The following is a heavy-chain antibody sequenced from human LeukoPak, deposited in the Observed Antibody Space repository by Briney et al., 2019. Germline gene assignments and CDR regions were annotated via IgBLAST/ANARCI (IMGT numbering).Heavy chain of an antibody. CDR3: ARGSHEAAAALDY. J-gene: IGHJ4*02. CDR1: GFSFRTYG. CDR2: IRYDGSKK. D-gene: IGHD6-13*01. Sequence: GGSLRLSCAASGFSFRTYGMHWVRQAPGKGLEWVAVIRYDGSKKYYADSVKGRFTISRDNSKNTLFLQMDSLRADDTAVYYCARGSHEAAAALDYWGQGTLVTVSS. V-gene: IGHV3-33*01.